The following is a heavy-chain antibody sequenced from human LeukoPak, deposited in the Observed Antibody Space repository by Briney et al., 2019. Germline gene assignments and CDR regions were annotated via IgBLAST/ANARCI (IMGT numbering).Heavy chain of an antibody. Sequence: ASVKDSCKASGYTFTGYYMHWVRQAPGQGLEWMGWINPNSGGTNYAQKFQDRVTMTRDTSISTAYMELSRLRSDDTAVYYCARDELGTLYYYYGMDVWGQGTTVTVSS. CDR2: INPNSGGT. CDR3: ARDELGTLYYYYGMDV. J-gene: IGHJ6*02. V-gene: IGHV1-2*02. CDR1: GYTFTGYY. D-gene: IGHD7-27*01.